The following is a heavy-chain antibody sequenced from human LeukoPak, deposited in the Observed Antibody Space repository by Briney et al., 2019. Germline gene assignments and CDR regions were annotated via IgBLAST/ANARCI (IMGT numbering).Heavy chain of an antibody. CDR2: IYYSVRT. D-gene: IGHD3-22*01. CDR3: ARQSAYYYDSSGYCY. J-gene: IGHJ4*02. V-gene: IGHV4-39*01. Sequence: PSETLSLTCTLSGGSLSSSSYYWGWIRQPPGKGLEWIGSIYYSVRTYYTPSLKSRVTISVDTSKNQFSLKLSSVTAADTAVYYCARQSAYYYDSSGYCYWGQGTLVTVSS. CDR1: GGSLSSSSYY.